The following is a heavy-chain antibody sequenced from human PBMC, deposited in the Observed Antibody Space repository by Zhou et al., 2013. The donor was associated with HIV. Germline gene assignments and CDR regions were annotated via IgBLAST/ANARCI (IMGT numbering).Heavy chain of an antibody. V-gene: IGHV1-46*01. J-gene: IGHJ4*02. D-gene: IGHD2-21*02. CDR3: ARDRFSTVVTPDRFFDY. CDR2: INPNGDA. Sequence: QVQLVQSGAEVKKPGASVKVSCKASGYTFTGYYMHWVRLAPGQGPEWMGQINPNGDAYNAQKLQGRVTMTRDTSTSTIYMELSSLRSEDTAVYFXARDRFSTVVTPDRFFDYWAREPWSPSPQ. CDR1: GYTFTGYY.